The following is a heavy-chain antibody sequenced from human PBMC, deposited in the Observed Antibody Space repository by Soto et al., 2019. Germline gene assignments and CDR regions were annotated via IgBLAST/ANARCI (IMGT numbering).Heavy chain of an antibody. Sequence: PSETLSLTCAVSGGSMSFYSWSWIRQPPGKGLEWIGYIHHSGDTDYNPSLKSRVTISVDRPQNQLSLKLTSVTTADTAVYYCARAHCSNGICYAFDIWGPGTKFTVSS. CDR1: GGSMSFYS. D-gene: IGHD2-8*01. CDR2: IHHSGDT. CDR3: ARAHCSNGICYAFDI. J-gene: IGHJ3*02. V-gene: IGHV4-59*01.